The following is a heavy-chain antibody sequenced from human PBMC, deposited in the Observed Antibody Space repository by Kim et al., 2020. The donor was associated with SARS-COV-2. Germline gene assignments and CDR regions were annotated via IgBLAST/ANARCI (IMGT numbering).Heavy chain of an antibody. D-gene: IGHD7-27*01. CDR1: GESFSGNY. CDR2: ISNDGSS. J-gene: IGHJ1*01. Sequence: SETLSLTCAVSGESFSGNYWNWVRRPHGKGLERIWVISNDGSSNNYSTPKRRVTISLDTSKTKYQLTLTLLTVAATAASYCDRGRDGDVPFAGLCLEY. V-gene: IGHV4-34*01. CDR3: DRGRDGDVPFAGLCLEY.